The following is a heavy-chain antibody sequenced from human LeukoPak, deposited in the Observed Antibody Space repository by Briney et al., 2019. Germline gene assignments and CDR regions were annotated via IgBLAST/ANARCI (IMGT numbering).Heavy chain of an antibody. V-gene: IGHV1-46*01. CDR1: GYTFSSYH. Sequence: ASVKVSCKASGYTFSSYHIHWVRQAPGQGLEWMGKINPSFNPGVDVTSYAQKFQGRVTMTRDISTNTVYMELSSLTSEDTAVYYCARAWESIAGYYFDYWGQGTLVSVSS. CDR3: ARAWESIAGYYFDY. CDR2: INPSFNPGVDVT. D-gene: IGHD1-26*01. J-gene: IGHJ4*02.